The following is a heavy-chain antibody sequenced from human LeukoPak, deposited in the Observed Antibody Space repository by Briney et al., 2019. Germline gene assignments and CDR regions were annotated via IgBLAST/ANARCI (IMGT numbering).Heavy chain of an antibody. Sequence: PGGSLRLSCAPSGFTFCSYEMNWGRQAPGKGLEWGSVIWYDGSEKYYADSVKGRFTISRDNSKNILFLQMNSLRAEDTAVYYCARDLNTMFRSGYFEYWGQGTLVTVSS. J-gene: IGHJ4*02. CDR2: IWYDGSEK. D-gene: IGHD3-10*01. CDR1: GFTFCSYE. CDR3: ARDLNTMFRSGYFEY. V-gene: IGHV3-33*08.